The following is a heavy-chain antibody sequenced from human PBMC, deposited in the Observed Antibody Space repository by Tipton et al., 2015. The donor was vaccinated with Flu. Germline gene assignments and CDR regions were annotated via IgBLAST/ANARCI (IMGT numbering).Heavy chain of an antibody. J-gene: IGHJ4*02. CDR1: GGSISGYY. CDR3: ARHSSRGGEYDF. Sequence: TLSLTCSVSGGSISGYYWSWIRQSPVKGLEWIAYVYYTGYTTYNPSLKSRVTMSVDTSKNEFSLKLTSVTAADTATYYCARHSSRGGEYDFWGQGTLVTVSS. V-gene: IGHV4-59*08. CDR2: VYYTGYT. D-gene: IGHD3-16*01.